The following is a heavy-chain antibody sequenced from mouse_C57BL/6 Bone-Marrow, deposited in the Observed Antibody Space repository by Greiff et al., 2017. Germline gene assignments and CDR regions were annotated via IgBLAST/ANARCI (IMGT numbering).Heavy chain of an antibody. Sequence: VQLQQSGTVLARPGASVKMSCKTSGYTFTSYWMHWVKQRPGQGLEWLGAIFPGNSDTSYNQKFKGKAKLTAVPSASTAYMALSSLTNEDSAGYYCTRITTVVPFEVWGTGTTVTVSS. V-gene: IGHV1-5*01. CDR1: GYTFTSYW. D-gene: IGHD1-1*01. CDR2: IFPGNSDT. J-gene: IGHJ1*03. CDR3: TRITTVVPFEV.